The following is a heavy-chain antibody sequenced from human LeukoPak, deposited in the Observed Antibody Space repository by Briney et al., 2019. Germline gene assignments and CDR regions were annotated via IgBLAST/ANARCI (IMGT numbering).Heavy chain of an antibody. CDR2: INPDGITT. J-gene: IGHJ6*02. V-gene: IGHV3-74*01. Sequence: PGGSLRLSCAASGFTFSTYWMHWVRQAPGKGLEWVSRINPDGITTTCADSVKGPFTISRDNAKNTLFLQMNSLRAEDTAVYYCARDYYYGMDVWGQGTTITVSS. CDR1: GFTFSTYW. CDR3: ARDYYYGMDV.